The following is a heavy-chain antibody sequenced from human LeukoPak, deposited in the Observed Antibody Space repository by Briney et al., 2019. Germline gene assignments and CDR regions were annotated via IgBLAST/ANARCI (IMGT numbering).Heavy chain of an antibody. J-gene: IGHJ6*03. Sequence: ASVKVSCKAPGGTFGSYAISWVRQAPGQGLEWMGGIIPIFGTANCAQKFQGRVTITADESTSTAYMELSNLRSEDTAVYYCAREVVWSGYYSYYYYYMDVWGKGTTVTVSS. V-gene: IGHV1-69*13. CDR1: GGTFGSYA. CDR2: IIPIFGTA. D-gene: IGHD3-3*01. CDR3: AREVVWSGYYSYYYYYMDV.